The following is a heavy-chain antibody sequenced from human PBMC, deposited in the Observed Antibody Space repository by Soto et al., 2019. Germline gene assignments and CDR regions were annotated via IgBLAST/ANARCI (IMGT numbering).Heavy chain of an antibody. CDR3: AREVPYVWYFDV. CDR2: ISDSGTTI. J-gene: IGHJ2*01. CDR1: GFPFSDYY. V-gene: IGHV3-11*01. Sequence: VQLVESGGGLVKPGGSLRLSCAASGFPFSDYYMNWIRQAPGKGLEWLSYISDSGTTIYYADSVKGRSTISRDNTKNSLYLQLNSLRAEDTAVYFCAREVPYVWYFDVWGRGTLVTVSS. D-gene: IGHD3-10*01.